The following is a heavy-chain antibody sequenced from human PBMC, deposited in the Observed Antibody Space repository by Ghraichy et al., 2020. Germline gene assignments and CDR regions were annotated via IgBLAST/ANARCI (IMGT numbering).Heavy chain of an antibody. D-gene: IGHD4-11*01. CDR3: ARETSTVTSSDPFDY. V-gene: IGHV3-48*02. J-gene: IGHJ4*02. CDR1: GFTFSSYS. Sequence: GALRLSCAASGFTFSSYSMNWVRQAPGKGLEWISYISSTSRTIYADSVKGRFTISRDNAKNSLYLQMNSLGDEDTAVYYCARETSTVTSSDPFDYWGQGTLVTVSS. CDR2: ISSTSRTI.